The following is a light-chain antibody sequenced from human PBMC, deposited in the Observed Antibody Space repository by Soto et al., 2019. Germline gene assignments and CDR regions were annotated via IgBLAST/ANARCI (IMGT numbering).Light chain of an antibody. CDR3: QQSYSTPYT. CDR2: AAY. J-gene: IGKJ2*01. CDR1: QSISNY. V-gene: IGKV1-39*01. Sequence: DIQMTQSPSSLSASVGDRVTITCRASQSISNYLNWYQQKPGKAPKLLIYAAYTLQSGVPSRFRGSGSGTDFTLTISSLQPEDFATYHCQQSYSTPYTFGQGTKLEIK.